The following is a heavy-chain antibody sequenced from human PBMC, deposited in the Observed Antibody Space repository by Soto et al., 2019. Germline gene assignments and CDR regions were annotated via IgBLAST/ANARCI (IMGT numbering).Heavy chain of an antibody. CDR3: ARTVGAARPLYFDY. V-gene: IGHV4-39*01. CDR1: GGSISSSSYY. D-gene: IGHD6-6*01. J-gene: IGHJ4*02. CDR2: IYYSGST. Sequence: PSETLSLTCTVSGGSISSSSYYWGWIRQPPGKGLEWIGSIYYSGSTYYNPSLKSRVTISVDTSKNQFSLKLSSVTAADTAVYYCARTVGAARPLYFDYWGQGTLVTVSS.